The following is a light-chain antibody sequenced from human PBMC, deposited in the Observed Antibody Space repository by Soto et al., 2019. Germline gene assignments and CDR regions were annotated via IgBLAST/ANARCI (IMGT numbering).Light chain of an antibody. CDR3: QQSYISPWT. V-gene: IGKV1-39*01. CDR1: QSINSY. CDR2: AGS. Sequence: DIQMTQSPLSLSASVGDRVTITCRASQSINSYLNWYQHKPGKAPKLLIYAGSNLQSRVPSRFTGSGSGTNVNLTISSLHPEDFAAYYCQQSYISPWTFGQGTNLEIK. J-gene: IGKJ1*01.